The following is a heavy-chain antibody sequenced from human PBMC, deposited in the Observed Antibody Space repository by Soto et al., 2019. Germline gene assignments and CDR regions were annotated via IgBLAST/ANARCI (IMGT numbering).Heavy chain of an antibody. D-gene: IGHD2-2*01. V-gene: IGHV4-39*02. CDR2: ISYRGST. Sequence: LSLTCTVSGDSFSSTTYHWSWIRQTPGKGLEWIGAISYRGSTNYNPSLQSRVTMSVDTSTNHFSLQLTSVTAADTAVYYCARRGSASWRNWFDSWGQGTLVTVSS. J-gene: IGHJ5*01. CDR3: ARRGSASWRNWFDS. CDR1: GDSFSSTTYH.